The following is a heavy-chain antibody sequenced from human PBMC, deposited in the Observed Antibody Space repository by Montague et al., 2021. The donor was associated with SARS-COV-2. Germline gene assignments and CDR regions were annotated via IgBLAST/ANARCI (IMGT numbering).Heavy chain of an antibody. CDR1: GGSVSSGRYY. CDR2: IYYSGST. J-gene: IGHJ5*02. D-gene: IGHD6-19*01. Sequence: SETLSLTCTVSGGSVSSGRYYWSWIRQPPGKGLEWIGYIYYSGSTNYNPSLKSRVTISVDTSKNQFSLKLSSVTAADTAVYYCASSGWYPGWFDPWGQGTLVTVSS. V-gene: IGHV4-61*01. CDR3: ASSGWYPGWFDP.